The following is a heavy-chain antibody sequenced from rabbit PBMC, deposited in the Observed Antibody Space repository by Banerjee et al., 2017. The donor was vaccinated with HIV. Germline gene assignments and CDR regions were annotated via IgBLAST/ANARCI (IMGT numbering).Heavy chain of an antibody. CDR1: GFSFSSSYW. CDR2: IYAGSSGST. V-gene: IGHV1S45*01. J-gene: IGHJ4*01. CDR3: ARGSADWVGYTFLGL. D-gene: IGHD6-1*01. Sequence: QEQLEESGGDLVKPEGSLTLTCTASGFSFSSSYWICWVRQAPGKGLEWIACIYAGSSGSTYYANWAKGRFTGSKTSSTTVTLQMTSLTAADTATYFCARGSADWVGYTFLGLWGQGTLVTVS.